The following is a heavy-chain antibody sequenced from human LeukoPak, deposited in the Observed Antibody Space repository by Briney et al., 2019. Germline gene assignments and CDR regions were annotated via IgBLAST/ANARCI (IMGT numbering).Heavy chain of an antibody. Sequence: GGSLRLSCAASGFPFGSYAVNWVRQAPGKGLEWVSAIGGSGATTIYADSVKGRFTISRDNSKNMLYLQMNSLRADDTAVYYCAKGPYYYDSSNFGYWGQGTLVAVSS. D-gene: IGHD3-22*01. V-gene: IGHV3-23*01. CDR2: IGGSGATT. J-gene: IGHJ4*02. CDR1: GFPFGSYA. CDR3: AKGPYYYDSSNFGY.